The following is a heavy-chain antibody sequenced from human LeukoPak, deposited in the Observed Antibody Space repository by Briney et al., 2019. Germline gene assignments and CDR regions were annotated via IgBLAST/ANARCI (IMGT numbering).Heavy chain of an antibody. J-gene: IGHJ6*02. Sequence: PSETLSLTCTVSGGSISSSSYYWSWIRQPPGKGLEWIGYIYYSGSTYYNPSLKSRVTLSVDTSKNQFSLKLSSVTAADTAVYYCARDSVDTAMGTYYYGMDVWGQGTTVTVSS. D-gene: IGHD5-18*01. CDR3: ARDSVDTAMGTYYYGMDV. CDR2: IYYSGST. CDR1: GGSISSSSYY. V-gene: IGHV4-30-4*01.